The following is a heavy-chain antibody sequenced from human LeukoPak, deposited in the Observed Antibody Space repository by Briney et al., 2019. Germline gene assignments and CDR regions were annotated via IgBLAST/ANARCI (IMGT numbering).Heavy chain of an antibody. CDR2: ISWDGGST. V-gene: IGHV3-43D*03. CDR1: GFTFDDYA. J-gene: IGHJ4*02. CDR3: AKGTSSWHEFDY. D-gene: IGHD6-13*01. Sequence: GGSLRLSCAASGFTFDDYAMHWVRQAPGKGLEWVSLISWDGGSTYYADSVKGRFTISRDNSKNSLYLQMYSLRAEDTALYYCAKGTSSWHEFDYWGQGTLVTVSS.